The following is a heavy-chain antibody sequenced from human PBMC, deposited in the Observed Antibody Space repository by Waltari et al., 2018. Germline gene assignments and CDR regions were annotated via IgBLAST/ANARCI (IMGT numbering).Heavy chain of an antibody. CDR2: IYYSGST. D-gene: IGHD3-3*01. Sequence: TVSGGSISSHYWSWIRQPPGKGLEWIGYIYYSGSTNYNPSLKSRVTISVDTSKNQFSLKLSSVTAADTAVYYCARVLRFLEWSFDPWGQGTLVTVSS. V-gene: IGHV4-59*11. CDR1: GGSISSHY. J-gene: IGHJ5*02. CDR3: ARVLRFLEWSFDP.